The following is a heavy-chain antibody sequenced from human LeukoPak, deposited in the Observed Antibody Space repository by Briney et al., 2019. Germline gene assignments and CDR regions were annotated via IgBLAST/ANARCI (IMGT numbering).Heavy chain of an antibody. D-gene: IGHD2-2*01. Sequence: GASVKVSCKASGGTFSSYAISWVRQAPGQGLEWMGGIIPIFGTANYAQKFQGRVTITADESTSTAYMRLSSLRSEDTAVYYCARGRRWGYCSSTSCYEGLYYYYYYMDVWGKGTTVTVSS. CDR1: GGTFSSYA. CDR3: ARGRRWGYCSSTSCYEGLYYYYYYMDV. J-gene: IGHJ6*03. V-gene: IGHV1-69*13. CDR2: IIPIFGTA.